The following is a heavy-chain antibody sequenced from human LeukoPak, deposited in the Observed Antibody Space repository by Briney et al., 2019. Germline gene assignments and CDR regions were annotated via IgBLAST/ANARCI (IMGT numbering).Heavy chain of an antibody. CDR3: AKGDGGTSSWLGS. CDR1: GFTFSSYG. D-gene: IGHD6-13*01. J-gene: IGHJ5*02. Sequence: GGSLRLSCAASGFTFSSYGMHWVRQAPGKGLEWVAFIRYDGTHKSYAESLKGRISISRDNSKNTLSLQMNNVRAEDTAVYYCAKGDGGTSSWLGSCGQGALIIVSS. CDR2: IRYDGTHK. V-gene: IGHV3-30*02.